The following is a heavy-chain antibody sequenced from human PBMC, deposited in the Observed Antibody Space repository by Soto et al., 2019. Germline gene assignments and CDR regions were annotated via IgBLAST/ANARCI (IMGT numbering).Heavy chain of an antibody. CDR2: IFYSGST. V-gene: IGHV4-39*07. CDR1: SGSISSTIYS. D-gene: IGHD6-13*01. Sequence: SETLSLTCTVSSGSISSTIYSWDWIRQPPGKGLEWIGSIFYSGSTYYNPSLKSRVTISVDTSKNQFSLKLSSVTAADTAVYYCARRYSSAFDIWGQGTMVTVSS. J-gene: IGHJ3*02. CDR3: ARRYSSAFDI.